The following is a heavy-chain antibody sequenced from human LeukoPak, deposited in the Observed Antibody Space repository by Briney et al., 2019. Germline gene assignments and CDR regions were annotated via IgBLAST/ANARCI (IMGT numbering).Heavy chain of an antibody. J-gene: IGHJ5*02. Sequence: SQTLSLTCAISGDSVSSNSAAWNWIRQSPSRGLEWLGRTYYRSKWYNDYAVSVKSRITINPDTSKNRFSLQLNSVTPEDTAVYYCARARGYCSGGSCYSSWFDPWGQGTLVTVSS. V-gene: IGHV6-1*01. D-gene: IGHD2-15*01. CDR3: ARARGYCSGGSCYSSWFDP. CDR1: GDSVSSNSAA. CDR2: TYYRSKWYN.